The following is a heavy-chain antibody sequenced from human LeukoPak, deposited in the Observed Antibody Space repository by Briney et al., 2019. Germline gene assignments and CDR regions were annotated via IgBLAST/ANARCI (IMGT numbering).Heavy chain of an antibody. CDR1: GFTFSSYW. J-gene: IGHJ4*02. D-gene: IGHD3-3*01. CDR3: ARSSPYYDFWSGYYTPMRY. V-gene: IGHV3-74*01. CDR2: INTDGSST. Sequence: SGGSLRLSCAASGFTFSSYWMHWVRQAPGKGLVWVSRINTDGSSTSYADSVKGRFTISRDNAKNTLYLQMNSLRAEDTAVYYCARSSPYYDFWSGYYTPMRYWGQGTLVTVSS.